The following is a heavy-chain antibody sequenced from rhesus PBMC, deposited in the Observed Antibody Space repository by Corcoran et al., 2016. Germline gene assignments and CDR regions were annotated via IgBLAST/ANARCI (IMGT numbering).Heavy chain of an antibody. V-gene: IGHV4-127*01. CDR3: AREGTGTAGTFDY. J-gene: IGHJ4*01. Sequence: QVQLQESGPGLVKPSETLSLTCAVSGYSISSGYGWSWIRQPPGKGLEWIGYIVGSSRSTNDNPSLTSRVTLSQDTSKSQFSLKLSSVTAADPAVYYCAREGTGTAGTFDYWGQGVLVTVSS. CDR2: IVGSSRST. CDR1: GYSISSGYG. D-gene: IGHD5-24*01.